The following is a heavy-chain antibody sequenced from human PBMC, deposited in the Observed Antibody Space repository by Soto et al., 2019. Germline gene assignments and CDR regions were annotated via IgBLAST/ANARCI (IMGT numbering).Heavy chain of an antibody. CDR3: ARRGYDYVRGFNWFDP. V-gene: IGHV1-69*12. Sequence: QVQLVQSGAEVKKPGSSVKVSCKASGGTFSSYAISWVRQAPGQGLEWMGGIIPIFGTANYAQKFQGRVTITADESTSTAYMELSSLRSEDTAGYYCARRGYDYVRGFNWFDPWGQGTLVTVSS. CDR1: GGTFSSYA. J-gene: IGHJ5*02. D-gene: IGHD5-12*01. CDR2: IIPIFGTA.